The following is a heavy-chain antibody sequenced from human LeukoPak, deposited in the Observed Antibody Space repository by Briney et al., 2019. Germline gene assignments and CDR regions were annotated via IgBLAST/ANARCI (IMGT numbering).Heavy chain of an antibody. CDR2: IYSGGST. CDR3: ARNGYYYDSSGYYGYYMDV. V-gene: IGHV3-53*01. D-gene: IGHD3-22*01. J-gene: IGHJ6*03. CDR1: GFTVSSNY. Sequence: GGSLRLSCAASGFTVSSNYMSWVRQAPGKGLEWVSVIYSGGSTYHADSVKGRFTISRDNSKNTLYLQMNSLRAEDTAVYYCARNGYYYDSSGYYGYYMDVWGKGTTVTVSS.